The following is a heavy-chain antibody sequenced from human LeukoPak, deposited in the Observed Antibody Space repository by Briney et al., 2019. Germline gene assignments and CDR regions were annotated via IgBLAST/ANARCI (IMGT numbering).Heavy chain of an antibody. Sequence: SETLSLTCTVSGGPISSSSYYWGWIRQPPGKGLEWIGSIYYSGSTYYNPSLKSRVTISVDTSKNQFSLKLSSVTAADTAVYYCASKRIVATIYDYWGQGTLVTVSS. CDR2: IYYSGST. J-gene: IGHJ4*02. CDR3: ASKRIVATIYDY. V-gene: IGHV4-39*01. D-gene: IGHD5-12*01. CDR1: GGPISSSSYY.